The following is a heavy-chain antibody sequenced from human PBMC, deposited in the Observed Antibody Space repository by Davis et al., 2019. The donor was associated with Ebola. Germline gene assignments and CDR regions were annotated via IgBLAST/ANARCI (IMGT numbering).Heavy chain of an antibody. D-gene: IGHD3-16*01. J-gene: IGHJ4*02. V-gene: IGHV4-34*01. CDR2: IYHSGST. CDR3: ARGYRGRGDY. CDR1: GWSFSGYY. Sequence: PSETLSLTCAVYGWSFSGYYWSWVRQPPGKGLEWIGEIYHSGSTNYNPSLKSRVPISVDTSKNQFSLKLSSVPAADTAVYYCARGYRGRGDYWGQGTLVTVSS.